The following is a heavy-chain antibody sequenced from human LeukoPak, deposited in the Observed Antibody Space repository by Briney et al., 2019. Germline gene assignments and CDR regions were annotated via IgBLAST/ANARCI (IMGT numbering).Heavy chain of an antibody. V-gene: IGHV3-23*01. D-gene: IGHD6-19*01. Sequence: QAGGSLRLSCAASGFTFNNHAMSWARQAPGKGLEWVSSITVNGDGTNYADAVKGRFTISRDNSKNTVYLQMNSLRADDTAKYYCAKDRPGAVAEYPDYWGQGTLVTVSS. CDR3: AKDRPGAVAEYPDY. CDR2: ITVNGDGT. CDR1: GFTFNNHA. J-gene: IGHJ4*02.